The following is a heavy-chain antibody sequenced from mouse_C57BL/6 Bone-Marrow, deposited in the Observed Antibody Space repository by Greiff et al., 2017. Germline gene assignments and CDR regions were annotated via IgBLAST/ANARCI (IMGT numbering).Heavy chain of an antibody. Sequence: VKLQQPGTELVKPGASVKLSCKASGYTFTSYWMHWVKQRPGQGLEWIGNITPSNGGTNYNEKLKSKATLTVDKSSSTAYMQLSSLTSEDSAVYYCARGGGSSGYLWFAYWGQGTLVTVSA. CDR3: ARGGGSSGYLWFAY. CDR2: ITPSNGGT. D-gene: IGHD3-2*02. V-gene: IGHV1-53*01. J-gene: IGHJ3*01. CDR1: GYTFTSYW.